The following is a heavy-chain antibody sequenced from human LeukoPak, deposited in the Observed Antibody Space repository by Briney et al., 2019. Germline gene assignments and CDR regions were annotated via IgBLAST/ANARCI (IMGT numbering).Heavy chain of an antibody. CDR2: ISAYNGNT. Sequence: ASVKVSCKASGYTFTSYGISWVRQAPGQGLEWMGWISAYNGNTNYAQKLQGRVTMTTDTSTSTAYMELRSLRSDDTAVYYCARDVFCSGNSCLRDAFDIWGQGTKVTVSS. CDR1: GYTFTSYG. V-gene: IGHV1-18*01. CDR3: ARDVFCSGNSCLRDAFDI. D-gene: IGHD2-15*01. J-gene: IGHJ3*02.